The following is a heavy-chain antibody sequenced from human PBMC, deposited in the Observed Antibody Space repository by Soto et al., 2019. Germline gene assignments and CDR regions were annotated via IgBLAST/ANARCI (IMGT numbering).Heavy chain of an antibody. CDR2: IYYSGST. D-gene: IGHD6-13*01. Sequence: PSETLSLTCTVSGGSISSYYWSWFRQPPGKGLEWIGYIYYSGSTNYNPSLKSRVTISVDTSKNQFSLKLSSVTAADTAVYYCARSTSGSWYGGEYYYGMDVWGQGTTVTVS. V-gene: IGHV4-59*08. J-gene: IGHJ6*02. CDR1: GGSISSYY. CDR3: ARSTSGSWYGGEYYYGMDV.